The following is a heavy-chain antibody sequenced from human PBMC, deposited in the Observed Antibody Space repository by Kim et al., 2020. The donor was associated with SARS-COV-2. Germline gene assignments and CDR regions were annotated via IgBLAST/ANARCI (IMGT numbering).Heavy chain of an antibody. CDR3: ARENYYDSSGYYGV. D-gene: IGHD3-22*01. CDR2: IKQDGSEK. Sequence: GGSLRLSCAASGFTFSSYWMSWVRQAPGKGLEWVANIKQDGSEKYYVDSVKGRFTISRDNAKNSLYLQMNSLRAEDTAVYYCARENYYDSSGYYGVWGQGTLVTVSS. V-gene: IGHV3-7*01. CDR1: GFTFSSYW. J-gene: IGHJ4*02.